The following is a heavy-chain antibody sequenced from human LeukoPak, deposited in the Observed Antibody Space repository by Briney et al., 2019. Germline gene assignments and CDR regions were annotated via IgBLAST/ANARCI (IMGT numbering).Heavy chain of an antibody. CDR1: GFTFNTYT. J-gene: IGHJ4*02. Sequence: PGGSLRLSCAASGFTFNTYTMNWVRQAPGKGLEWVSYISGSSGIIDYADSVRGRFTISRDNAKNSLYLQMNSLRAEDTAVYYCARDRVYYDSSGYPAYYFDYWGQGTLVTVSS. D-gene: IGHD3-22*01. CDR2: ISGSSGII. V-gene: IGHV3-48*01. CDR3: ARDRVYYDSSGYPAYYFDY.